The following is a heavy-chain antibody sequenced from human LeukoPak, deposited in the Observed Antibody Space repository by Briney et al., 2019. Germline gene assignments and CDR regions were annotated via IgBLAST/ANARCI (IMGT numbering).Heavy chain of an antibody. D-gene: IGHD2-21*01. J-gene: IGHJ4*02. Sequence: GGSLRLSCAASGFTFSSYEMNWVRQAPGKGLEWVSYISSSGSTIYYADSVKGRFTISRDNAKNSLYLQMNSLRAEDTAVYCCARELGYLWYWGQGTLVTVSS. CDR3: ARELGYLWY. CDR1: GFTFSSYE. CDR2: ISSSGSTI. V-gene: IGHV3-48*03.